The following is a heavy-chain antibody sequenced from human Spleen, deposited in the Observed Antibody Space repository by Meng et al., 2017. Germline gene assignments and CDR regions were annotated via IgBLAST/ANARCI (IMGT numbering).Heavy chain of an antibody. CDR3: CRGGLSSWQRGVDY. CDR1: VGSFNSYD. CDR2: MNHSRSN. D-gene: IGHD6-13*01. J-gene: IGHJ4*02. V-gene: IGHV4-34*01. Sequence: QVQLQQLGALLLEPWASWPVSAAACVGSFNSYDGSWIRQPTGKGLEWMGEMNHSRSNNYNASLIRRVTITVNNTNIHISQMLRRWTAADAAVYYCCRGGLSSWQRGVDYWGQGTLVTVSS.